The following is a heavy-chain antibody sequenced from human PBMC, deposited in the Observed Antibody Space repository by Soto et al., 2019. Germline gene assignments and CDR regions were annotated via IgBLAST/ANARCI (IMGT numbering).Heavy chain of an antibody. CDR3: ARAGSYDTLAGSWRYFDF. D-gene: IGHD3-9*01. CDR1: GASITTYS. V-gene: IGHV4-59*01. Sequence: SETMSLTCAASGASITTYSWSRIRQARGKGLEWIGYIYNRGRSNYKPSLRSRVTLSVDASKNQFSLKLISVTAADTAVYYCARAGSYDTLAGSWRYFDFWAQGILLTVSS. CDR2: IYNRGRS. J-gene: IGHJ4*02.